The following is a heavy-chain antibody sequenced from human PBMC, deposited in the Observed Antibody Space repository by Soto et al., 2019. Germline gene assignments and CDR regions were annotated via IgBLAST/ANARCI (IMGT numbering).Heavy chain of an antibody. CDR1: GYTLTELS. D-gene: IGHD4-4*01. CDR3: ATLLRFTVTTISLDY. Sequence: GASVKVSCKVSGYTLTELSMHWVRQAPGKGLEWMGGFDPEDGETIYAQKFQGRVTMTEDTSTDTAYMELSSLRSEDTAVYYCATLLRFTVTTISLDYWGQGTLVTVSS. V-gene: IGHV1-24*01. CDR2: FDPEDGET. J-gene: IGHJ4*02.